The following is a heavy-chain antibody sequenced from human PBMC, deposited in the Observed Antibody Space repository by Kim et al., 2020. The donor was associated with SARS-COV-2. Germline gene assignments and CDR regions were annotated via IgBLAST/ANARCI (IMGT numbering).Heavy chain of an antibody. V-gene: IGHV1-3*01. J-gene: IGHJ4*02. D-gene: IGHD6-13*01. CDR2: INAGNGNT. CDR1: GYTFTSYA. CDR3: ARPRIAAAGGPNLYYFDY. Sequence: ASVKVSCKASGYTFTSYAMHWVRQAPGQRLEWMGWINAGNGNTKYSQKFQGRVTITRDTSASTAYMELSSLRSEDTAVYYCARPRIAAAGGPNLYYFDYWGQGTLVTVSS.